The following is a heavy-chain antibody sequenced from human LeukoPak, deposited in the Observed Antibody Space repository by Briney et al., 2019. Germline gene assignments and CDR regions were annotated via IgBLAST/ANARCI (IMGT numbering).Heavy chain of an antibody. V-gene: IGHV3-30-3*01. CDR1: GFTFSSYA. CDR3: ARDPDSSGYSPISFDY. J-gene: IGHJ4*02. D-gene: IGHD3-22*01. CDR2: ISYDRTNK. Sequence: PGGSLRLSCAASGFTFSSYAMHWVRQAPGKGLEWVAVISYDRTNKSHPPSLKRRFPISRDNSNNPLYLQMNSLRAEDTAVYYCARDPDSSGYSPISFDYWGQGPLVTVSS.